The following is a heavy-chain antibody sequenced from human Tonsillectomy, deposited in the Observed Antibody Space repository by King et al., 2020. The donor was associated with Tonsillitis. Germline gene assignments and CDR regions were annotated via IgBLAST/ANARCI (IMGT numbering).Heavy chain of an antibody. V-gene: IGHV3-11*05. D-gene: IGHD2/OR15-2a*01. Sequence: QVQLVESGGGLVKPGGSLRLSCAASGFTFSDYYMSWIRQAPGKGLEWVSYISSSSSYTKYADAVKGRFTISRDNAKNALYLQMNSLRAEDTAVYYCAREGIDNNWFDPWGQGTLVTVSS. CDR3: AREGIDNNWFDP. CDR2: ISSSSSYT. CDR1: GFTFSDYY. J-gene: IGHJ5*02.